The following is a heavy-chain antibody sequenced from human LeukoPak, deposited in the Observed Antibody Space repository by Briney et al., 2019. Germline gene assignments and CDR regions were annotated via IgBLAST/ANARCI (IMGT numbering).Heavy chain of an antibody. D-gene: IGHD1-26*01. CDR3: ARDLGWSYYAYFDY. V-gene: IGHV3-7*01. Sequence: PGGSLRLSCAASEFTFSSYWMSWVRQAPGKGLEWVANIKQDGSEKYYVDSVKGRFTISRDNAKNSLYLQMNSLRAEDTAVYYCARDLGWSYYAYFDYWGQGTLVTVSS. J-gene: IGHJ4*02. CDR1: EFTFSSYW. CDR2: IKQDGSEK.